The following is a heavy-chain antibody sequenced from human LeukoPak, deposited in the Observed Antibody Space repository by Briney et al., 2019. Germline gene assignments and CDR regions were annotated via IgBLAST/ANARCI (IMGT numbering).Heavy chain of an antibody. Sequence: SVKVSCKASGYTFTSYGISWVRQAPGQGLEWMGWISAYNGNTNYAQKLQGRVTMTTDTSTSTAYMELRSLRSDDTAVYYCARATELLWFGELLRYFDYWGQGTLVTVSS. D-gene: IGHD3-10*01. CDR2: ISAYNGNT. CDR3: ARATELLWFGELLRYFDY. J-gene: IGHJ4*02. CDR1: GYTFTSYG. V-gene: IGHV1-18*01.